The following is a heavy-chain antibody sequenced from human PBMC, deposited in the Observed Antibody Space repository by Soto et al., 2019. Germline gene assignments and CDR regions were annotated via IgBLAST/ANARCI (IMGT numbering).Heavy chain of an antibody. V-gene: IGHV4-61*01. CDR1: GVSVSSGSFY. Sequence: LETLSLTCTVSGVSVSSGSFYWAWIRQPPGKGLEWIGFGSYSGTTNYKPSLKSRVTISVDTSRSQISLKVSSLTAADTAVYYCARGATVTQFDYWGRGTLVTVSS. CDR3: ARGATVTQFDY. J-gene: IGHJ4*02. D-gene: IGHD4-17*01. CDR2: GSYSGTT.